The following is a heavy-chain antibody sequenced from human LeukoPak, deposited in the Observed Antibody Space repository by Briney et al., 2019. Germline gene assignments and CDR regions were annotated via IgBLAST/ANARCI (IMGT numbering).Heavy chain of an antibody. J-gene: IGHJ4*02. CDR1: GYTFTGYY. D-gene: IGHD3-22*01. CDR3: ARDRYYYDSSGYHDY. V-gene: IGHV1-2*06. CDR2: INPNSGGT. Sequence: ASVKVSCKASGYTFTGYYMHWVRQAPGQGLEWMGRINPNSGGTNYAQKFQGRVTMTRDTSISTAYMELSRLRSDDTAVYYCARDRYYYDSSGYHDYWGQGTLVTVSS.